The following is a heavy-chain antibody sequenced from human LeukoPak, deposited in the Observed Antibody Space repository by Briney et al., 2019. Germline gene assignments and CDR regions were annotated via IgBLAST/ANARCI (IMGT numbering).Heavy chain of an antibody. Sequence: GGSLRLSCAASGFSFSDYSMNWVRQAPGKGLEWVSYIDGSGDTIYYADSVKGRFTISRDNAKNSLDLQMNSLRDEDTAVYYCSRRFDCWGQGTLVTVSS. CDR3: SRRFDC. CDR1: GFSFSDYS. J-gene: IGHJ4*02. CDR2: IDGSGDTI. V-gene: IGHV3-48*02.